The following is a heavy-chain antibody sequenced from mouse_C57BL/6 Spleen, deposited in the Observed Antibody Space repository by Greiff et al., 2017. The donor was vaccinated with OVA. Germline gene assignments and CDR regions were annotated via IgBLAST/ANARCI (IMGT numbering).Heavy chain of an antibody. D-gene: IGHD2-4*01. Sequence: EVQLVESGGGLVKPGGSLKLSCAASGFTFSSYAMSWVRQTPEKRLEWVATISDGGSYTYYPDNVKGRFTISRDNAKNNLYLQMSHLKSEDTAMYYCARGGYDYDRPFAYWGQGTLVTVSA. CDR2: ISDGGSYT. J-gene: IGHJ3*01. CDR1: GFTFSSYA. CDR3: ARGGYDYDRPFAY. V-gene: IGHV5-4*01.